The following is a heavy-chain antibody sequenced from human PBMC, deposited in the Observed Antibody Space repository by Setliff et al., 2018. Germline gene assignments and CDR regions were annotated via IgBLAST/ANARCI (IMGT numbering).Heavy chain of an antibody. CDR2: INHSGST. Sequence: PSETLSLTCAVYGGSFSGYYWSWIRQPPGKGLEWIGEINHSGSTNYNPSLKSRVTISVDTSKNQFSLKLSSVTAADTAVYYCARSEGGNYDFWSGYYLDYYYYMDVWGKGTTVTVSS. V-gene: IGHV4-34*01. CDR1: GGSFSGYY. D-gene: IGHD3-3*01. CDR3: ARSEGGNYDFWSGYYLDYYYYMDV. J-gene: IGHJ6*03.